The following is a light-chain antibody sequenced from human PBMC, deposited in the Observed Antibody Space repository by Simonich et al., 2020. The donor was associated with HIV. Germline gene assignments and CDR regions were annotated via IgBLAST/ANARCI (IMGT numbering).Light chain of an antibody. CDR2: WAS. CDR1: QSVLYSSNNKNY. CDR3: QQYYSAPIT. V-gene: IGKV4-1*01. Sequence: DIVMTQSPDSLAVSLGERATINCKSSQSVLYSSNNKNYLAWYQQKPGQPPKELIYWASTRESGVPDRFSGSGSGTDFTLTISSLQAEDVAVYYCQQYYSAPITFGGGTNVEIK. J-gene: IGKJ4*01.